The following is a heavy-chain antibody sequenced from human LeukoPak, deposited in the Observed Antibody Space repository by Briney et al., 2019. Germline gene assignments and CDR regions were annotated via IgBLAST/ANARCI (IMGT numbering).Heavy chain of an antibody. D-gene: IGHD3-10*01. CDR1: GGSLTSYY. Sequence: SETLSLTCTVSGGSLTSYYWGWIRQPPGKGLEWIGYIYYRGSTNYNPSLKSRVTISVDTSKNQFSLKLSSVTAADTAVYYCASGGPYYYGSGSYPHWGQGTLVTVSS. V-gene: IGHV4-59*01. CDR2: IYYRGST. J-gene: IGHJ4*02. CDR3: ASGGPYYYGSGSYPH.